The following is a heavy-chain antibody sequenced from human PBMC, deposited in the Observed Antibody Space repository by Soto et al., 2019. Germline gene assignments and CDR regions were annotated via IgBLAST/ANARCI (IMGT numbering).Heavy chain of an antibody. J-gene: IGHJ4*02. CDR1: GGSISSYY. Sequence: SETLSFTCTFSGGSISSYYWSWIRQPPAKGLEWIGYIYYSGSTNYNPSLKSRVTISVDTSKNQFSLKLSSVTAADTAVYYCARITDYDILTGYGNWGQGTLVTVSS. CDR2: IYYSGST. CDR3: ARITDYDILTGYGN. D-gene: IGHD3-9*01. V-gene: IGHV4-59*08.